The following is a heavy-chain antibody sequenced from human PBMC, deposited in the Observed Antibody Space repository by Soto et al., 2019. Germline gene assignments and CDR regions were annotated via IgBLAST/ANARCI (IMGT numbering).Heavy chain of an antibody. CDR2: LSHSGRN. Sequence: QLQMQESGPGLLKPSETLSLTCSVSGAFISSGAFYWGWFRQPPGKGLEWIGSLSHSGRNIYNASLMSRVEISVETLQFSLRLNSVSAADTAIYYCVRGDFPAVVDYWVRGSLVTVSS. D-gene: IGHD6-6*01. CDR3: VRGDFPAVVDY. J-gene: IGHJ4*02. V-gene: IGHV4-39*01. CDR1: GAFISSGAFY.